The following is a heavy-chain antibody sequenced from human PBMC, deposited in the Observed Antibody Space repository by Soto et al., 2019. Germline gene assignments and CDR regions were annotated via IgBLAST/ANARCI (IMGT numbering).Heavy chain of an antibody. V-gene: IGHV4-39*01. CDR1: GGSISSSSYY. J-gene: IGHJ6*02. D-gene: IGHD6-19*01. Sequence: LSLTCTVSGGSISSSSYYWGWIRQPPGKGLEWIGSIYYSGSTYYNPSLKSRVTISVDTSKNQFSLKLSSVTAADTAVYYCARNPSSGWSFYYYYGMDVWGQGTTVTVSS. CDR2: IYYSGST. CDR3: ARNPSSGWSFYYYYGMDV.